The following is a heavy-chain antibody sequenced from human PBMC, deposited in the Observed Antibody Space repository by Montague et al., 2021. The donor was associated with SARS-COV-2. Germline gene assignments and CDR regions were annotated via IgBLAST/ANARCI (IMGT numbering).Heavy chain of an antibody. Sequence: SLRLSCAASGFFFGGYWMSWVRQAPGKGLESVANIRPDANEKYYVDSVRGRFTISRDNGKNSVSLQMNSLRAEDTAVYFCASDEKEQQLRYFDLWGRGTLVTVSS. CDR2: IRPDANEK. J-gene: IGHJ2*01. D-gene: IGHD6-13*01. CDR1: GFFFGGYW. V-gene: IGHV3-7*01. CDR3: ASDEKEQQLRYFDL.